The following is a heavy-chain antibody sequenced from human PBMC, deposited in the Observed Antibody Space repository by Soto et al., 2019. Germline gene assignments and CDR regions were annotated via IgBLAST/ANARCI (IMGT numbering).Heavy chain of an antibody. V-gene: IGHV4-34*01. D-gene: IGHD2-21*01. CDR3: AREYSNSPEAVDY. CDR1: GGSFSGYY. Sequence: PSETLSLTCAVYGGSFSGYYWSWIRQPPGKGLEWIGEINHSGSTNYNPSLKSRVTISVDMSKNQFSLKLSSVTAADTAMFYCAREYSNSPEAVDYWGQGVLVTVSS. CDR2: INHSGST. J-gene: IGHJ4*02.